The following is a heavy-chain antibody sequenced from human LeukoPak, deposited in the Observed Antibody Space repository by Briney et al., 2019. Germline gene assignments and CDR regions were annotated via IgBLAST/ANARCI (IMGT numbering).Heavy chain of an antibody. Sequence: GGSLRLSCAASGFTFSNYAMTWVRQAPGKGLEWVSAISVSGDSTYYADSVKGRFTISRDNSENTLFLQLNSLRAEDTAVYYCAKDPLPSYDILTGFHYHYYGMDVWGQGTTVTVSS. J-gene: IGHJ6*02. CDR2: ISVSGDST. CDR1: GFTFSNYA. D-gene: IGHD3-9*01. CDR3: AKDPLPSYDILTGFHYHYYGMDV. V-gene: IGHV3-23*01.